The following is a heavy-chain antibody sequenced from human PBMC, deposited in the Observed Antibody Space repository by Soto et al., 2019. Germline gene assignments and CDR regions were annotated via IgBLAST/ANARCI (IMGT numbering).Heavy chain of an antibody. J-gene: IGHJ4*02. CDR2: ISGSGDST. Sequence: EVRLLESGGGLVQPGGSLRLSCAASGFTFSVYAMSWVRQAPGKGLEWVSGISGSGDSTHYADSVKGRFTVSRNNSKSMLYLQTNSLRAEDTAILYLAEALYGGFTYWGQGTLVTVSS. CDR1: GFTFSVYA. CDR3: AEALYGGFTY. V-gene: IGHV3-23*01. D-gene: IGHD3-10*01.